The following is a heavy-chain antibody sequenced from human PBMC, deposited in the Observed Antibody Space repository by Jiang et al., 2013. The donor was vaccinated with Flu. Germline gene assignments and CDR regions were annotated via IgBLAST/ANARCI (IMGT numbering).Heavy chain of an antibody. V-gene: IGHV3-7*03. CDR2: IKQDGSEK. D-gene: IGHD1-26*01. J-gene: IGHJ4*02. Sequence: QLLESGGGLVQPGGSLRLSCAASGFTFRSYWMNWVRQAPGRGLEWVANIKQDGSEKYYVDSVKGRFTISRDNAKNLLYLQMNSLRAEDTAVYYCVRDFRSGIWDQFRFDCWGQGSLVTVSS. CDR1: GFTFRSYW. CDR3: VRDFRSGIWDQFRFDC.